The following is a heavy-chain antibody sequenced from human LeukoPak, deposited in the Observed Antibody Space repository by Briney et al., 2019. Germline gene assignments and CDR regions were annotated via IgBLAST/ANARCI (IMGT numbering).Heavy chain of an antibody. CDR1: GGSISNYF. V-gene: IGHV4-59*01. D-gene: IGHD6-19*01. Sequence: RTSETLSLTCTVSGGSISNYFWSWIRQPPGKGLEWIGFITYSGSTDHNPSLKSRVTISVDASKNQLSLKLTSVTAADTAVYYCVRHTTSGWYQVVYWGQGTLVTVSS. J-gene: IGHJ4*02. CDR3: VRHTTSGWYQVVY. CDR2: ITYSGST.